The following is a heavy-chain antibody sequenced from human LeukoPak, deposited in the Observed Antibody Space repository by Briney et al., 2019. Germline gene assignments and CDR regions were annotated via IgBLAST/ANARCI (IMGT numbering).Heavy chain of an antibody. CDR2: ISYDGSNK. CDR1: GFTFSSYG. CDR3: AKDQVYCSGGSCSYYFDY. V-gene: IGHV3-30*18. J-gene: IGHJ4*02. Sequence: GGSLRLSCAASGFTFSSYGMHWVRQAPGEGLEWVAVISYDGSNKYYADSVKGRFTISRDNSKNTLYLQMNSLRAEDTAVYYCAKDQVYCSGGSCSYYFDYWGQGTLVTVSS. D-gene: IGHD2-15*01.